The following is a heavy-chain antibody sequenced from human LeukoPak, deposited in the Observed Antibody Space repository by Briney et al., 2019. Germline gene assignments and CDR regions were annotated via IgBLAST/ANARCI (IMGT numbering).Heavy chain of an antibody. CDR1: GFTSSSYW. Sequence: GGSLRLSCAASGFTSSSYWMHWVRQAPGKGLEWVSVIYSGGSTYYADSVKGRFTISRDNSKNTLYLQMNSLRAEDTAVYYCARGGATYYFDYWGQGTLVTVSS. J-gene: IGHJ4*02. CDR3: ARGGATYYFDY. D-gene: IGHD3-16*01. CDR2: IYSGGST. V-gene: IGHV3-53*01.